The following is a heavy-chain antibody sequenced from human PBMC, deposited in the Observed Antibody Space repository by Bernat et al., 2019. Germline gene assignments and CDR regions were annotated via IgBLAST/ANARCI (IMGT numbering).Heavy chain of an antibody. V-gene: IGHV3-23*04. Sequence: EVQLVESGGGLVQPGGSLRLSCAASGFTFSTYAMSWVRQAPGKGLEWVSATSGSGGSTSYADSVKGRFTISRDNSKNTLHLQMNSLRAEDTAVYYCVKEMISWGTFDYWGQGTLVTVSS. J-gene: IGHJ4*02. CDR3: VKEMISWGTFDY. D-gene: IGHD3-16*01. CDR2: TSGSGGST. CDR1: GFTFSTYA.